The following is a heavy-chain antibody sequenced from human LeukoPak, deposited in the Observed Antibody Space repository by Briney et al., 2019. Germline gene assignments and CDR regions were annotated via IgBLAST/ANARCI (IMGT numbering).Heavy chain of an antibody. V-gene: IGHV3-9*01. CDR2: ISWNSGSI. J-gene: IGHJ6*02. CDR1: GFTFDDYA. D-gene: IGHD6-13*01. CDR3: AKDSRYSSSFLGYYYYGMDV. Sequence: GGSLRLSCAASGFTFDDYAMHWVRQAPGKGLEWVSGISWNSGSIGYADSVKGRFTISRDNSKNTLYLQMNSLRAEDTAVYYCAKDSRYSSSFLGYYYYGMDVWGQGTTVTVSS.